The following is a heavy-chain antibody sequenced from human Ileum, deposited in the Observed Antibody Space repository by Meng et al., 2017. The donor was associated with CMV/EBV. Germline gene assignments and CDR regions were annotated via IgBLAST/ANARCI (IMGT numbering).Heavy chain of an antibody. Sequence: GGSLRLSCAASGFTFNTYWMSWVRQGPGQGLEWVANIKQDGSEKYYVDSVKGRFTISRDKAQNGLYLQMNSLRTEDTAVYYCAGGPKIFGVVTYYYYGMDSWGQGTTVTVSS. CDR2: IKQDGSEK. V-gene: IGHV3-7*01. CDR1: GFTFNTYW. J-gene: IGHJ6*02. CDR3: AGGPKIFGVVTYYYYGMDS. D-gene: IGHD3-3*01.